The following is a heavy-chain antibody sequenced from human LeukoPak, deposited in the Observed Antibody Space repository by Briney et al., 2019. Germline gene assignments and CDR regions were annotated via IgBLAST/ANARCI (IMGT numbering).Heavy chain of an antibody. CDR3: ARNPPSVAANGHYYYMDV. V-gene: IGHV1-69*06. CDR2: IIPIFGTA. J-gene: IGHJ6*03. Sequence: SVKVSCKASGGTFSSYAISWVRQAPGQGLEWMGGIIPIFGTANYAPKFQGRVTITADKSTSTAYMELSSLRSEDTAVYYCARNPPSVAANGHYYYMDVWGKGTTVTVSS. CDR1: GGTFSSYA. D-gene: IGHD2-15*01.